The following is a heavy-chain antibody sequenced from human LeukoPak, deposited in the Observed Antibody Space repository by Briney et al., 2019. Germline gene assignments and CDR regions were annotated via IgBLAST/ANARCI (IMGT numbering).Heavy chain of an antibody. CDR1: GFTFSSYS. CDR2: ISSSSTTI. CDR3: ARVAGGSYSVDH. D-gene: IGHD1-26*01. Sequence: PGGSLRLSCAASGFTFSSYSMNWVRQAPGKGLLWVSYISSSSTTIYYADSVKGRFTVSRDNAKNSLYLQMNSLRDEDTAVYYCARVAGGSYSVDHWGQGTLVTVPA. V-gene: IGHV3-48*02. J-gene: IGHJ4*02.